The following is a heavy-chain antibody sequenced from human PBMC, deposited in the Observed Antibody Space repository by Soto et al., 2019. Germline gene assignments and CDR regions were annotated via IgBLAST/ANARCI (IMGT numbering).Heavy chain of an antibody. CDR2: IYYSGST. J-gene: IGHJ5*02. CDR1: GGSISSYY. CDR3: AGGYYDILTGYYKDWFDP. D-gene: IGHD3-9*01. V-gene: IGHV4-59*01. Sequence: PSETLSLTCTVSGGSISSYYWSWIRQPPGKGLEWIGYIYYSGSTNYNPSLKSRVTISVDTSKNQFSLKLSSVTAADAAVYYCAGGYYDILTGYYKDWFDPWGQGTLVTSPQ.